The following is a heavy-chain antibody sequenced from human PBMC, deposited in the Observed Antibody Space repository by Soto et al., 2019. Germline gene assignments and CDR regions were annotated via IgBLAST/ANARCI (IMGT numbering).Heavy chain of an antibody. CDR1: GFTFSSYG. CDR2: ISGSGGST. J-gene: IGHJ4*02. Sequence: EVQVSESGGGLVQPGGSLRLSCAASGFTFSSYGMSWVRQAPGKGLEWVSAISGSGGSTFYADSVKGRFTISRDNSKNTLYLQMNSLRAEDTAVYYCAKDPGGVFSYYFDYWGQGALVTVSS. CDR3: AKDPGGVFSYYFDY. V-gene: IGHV3-23*01. D-gene: IGHD2-8*02.